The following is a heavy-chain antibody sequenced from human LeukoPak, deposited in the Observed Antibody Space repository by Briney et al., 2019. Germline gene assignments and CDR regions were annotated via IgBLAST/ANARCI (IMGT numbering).Heavy chain of an antibody. CDR2: IYYSGST. J-gene: IGHJ6*02. V-gene: IGHV4-39*01. CDR1: GGSISSSSYY. CDR3: AALYSSSWHNGMDV. Sequence: SETLSLTCTVSGGSISSSSYYWGWIRQPPGKGLEWIGSIYYSGSTYYNPSLKSRVTISVDTSKNQFSLKLSSVTAADTAVYYCAALYSSSWHNGMDVWGQGTTVTVSS. D-gene: IGHD6-13*01.